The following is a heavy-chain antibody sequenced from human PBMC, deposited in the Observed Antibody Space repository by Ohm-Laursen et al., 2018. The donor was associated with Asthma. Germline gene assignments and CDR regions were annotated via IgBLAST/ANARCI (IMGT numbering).Heavy chain of an antibody. CDR3: ARDRTKYYYYGMDV. J-gene: IGHJ6*02. D-gene: IGHD1-14*01. V-gene: IGHV1-18*01. Sequence: SVKVSCNASGYTFTSYGISWVRQAPGQGLEWMGWISAHKGNTKYAQKFQGRVTMTTDTSTSTANMELMSLTSDDTAVYYCARDRTKYYYYGMDVWGQGTTVTVSS. CDR1: GYTFTSYG. CDR2: ISAHKGNT.